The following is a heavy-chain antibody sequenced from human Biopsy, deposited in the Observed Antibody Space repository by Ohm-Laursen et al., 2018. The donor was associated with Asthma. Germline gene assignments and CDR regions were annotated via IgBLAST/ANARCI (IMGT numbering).Heavy chain of an antibody. Sequence: SETLSLTCTVSGVSIRSYYWTWIRQPPGKGLEWIGNIHYSGSTYSNPSLKSRVPISVDTSKKQISLRLSSVIAADTAVYYCAGFCSGGNCPDLWGQGTLVTVSS. CDR3: AGFCSGGNCPDL. D-gene: IGHD2-15*01. J-gene: IGHJ5*02. CDR1: GVSIRSYY. CDR2: IHYSGST. V-gene: IGHV4-59*01.